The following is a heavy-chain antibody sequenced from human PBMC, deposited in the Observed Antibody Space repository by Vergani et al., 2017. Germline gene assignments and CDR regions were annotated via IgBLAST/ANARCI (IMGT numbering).Heavy chain of an antibody. J-gene: IGHJ4*02. CDR2: INPLGGRA. Sequence: QVKVVQSGAAVKAPGASVKVSCEASGYTYRSYYVHWVRQAPGQGLEWVGVINPLGGRATYSQKFLGRVSVTGDSSTTGGTSASMVYMDLTSLTPDDTAVYFWGSSRLRSFEYWGQGTLVTVSS. CDR1: GYTYRSYY. CDR3: GSSRLRSFEY. V-gene: IGHV1-46*03. D-gene: IGHD4-17*01.